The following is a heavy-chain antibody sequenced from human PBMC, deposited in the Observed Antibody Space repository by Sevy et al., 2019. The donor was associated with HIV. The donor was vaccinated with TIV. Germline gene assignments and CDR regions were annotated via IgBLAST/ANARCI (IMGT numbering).Heavy chain of an antibody. CDR3: AREDGYYGMDV. Sequence: SETLSLTCTVSGGSISSGDYYWSWIRQPPGKGLEWIGYIYYCGSTYYNPSLKSRVTISVDTSKNQFSLKLSSVTAADTAVYYCAREDGYYGMDVWGQGTTVTVSS. V-gene: IGHV4-30-4*01. CDR2: IYYCGST. J-gene: IGHJ6*02. CDR1: GGSISSGDYY.